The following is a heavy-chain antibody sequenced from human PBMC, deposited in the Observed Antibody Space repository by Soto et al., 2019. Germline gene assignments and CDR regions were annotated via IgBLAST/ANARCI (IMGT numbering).Heavy chain of an antibody. CDR2: INHSGST. CDR1: GGSLSAYY. J-gene: IGHJ4*02. V-gene: IGHV4-34*10. Sequence: SETLSLTCAVYGGSLSAYYWSWIRQPPGRGLEWIGEINHSGSTNYNPSLTSRVTISLDTAKNQFSLKLSSVTAADTAVYFCARSITGTTTLTDYWGQGTLVTVSS. CDR3: ARSITGTTTLTDY. D-gene: IGHD1-20*01.